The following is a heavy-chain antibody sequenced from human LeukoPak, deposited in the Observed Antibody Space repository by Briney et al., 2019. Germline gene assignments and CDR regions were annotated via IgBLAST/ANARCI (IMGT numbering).Heavy chain of an antibody. Sequence: GGSLRLSCAASGFTFSNYAMHWVRQAPGKGLEWVAVISYDGSDKDYADSVKGRFTISRDNPDNTLYLQMNNLRLEDTAIYYCAKTGDCRSTSCYMAFDYWGRGSLVTVSS. CDR1: GFTFSNYA. CDR2: ISYDGSDK. CDR3: AKTGDCRSTSCYMAFDY. V-gene: IGHV3-30*04. J-gene: IGHJ4*02. D-gene: IGHD2-2*02.